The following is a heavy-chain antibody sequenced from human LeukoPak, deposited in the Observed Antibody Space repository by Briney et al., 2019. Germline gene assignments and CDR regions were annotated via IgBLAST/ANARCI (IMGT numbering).Heavy chain of an antibody. V-gene: IGHV3-48*01. CDR1: GFTFSSYS. D-gene: IGHD3-10*02. Sequence: GGSLRLSCAASGFTFSSYSMNWVRQAPGKGLEWVSYISSSSSTIYYADSVKGRFTISRDNAKNSLYLQMNSLRAEDTAVYYCARDFSNDYVRILGYYMDVWGKGTTVTVSS. CDR2: ISSSSSTI. J-gene: IGHJ6*03. CDR3: ARDFSNDYVRILGYYMDV.